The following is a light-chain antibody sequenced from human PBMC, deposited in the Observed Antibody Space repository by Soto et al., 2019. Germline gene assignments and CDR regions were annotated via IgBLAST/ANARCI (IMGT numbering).Light chain of an antibody. V-gene: IGLV2-14*03. J-gene: IGLJ1*01. Sequence: QSALTQPASVSGSPGQSITISCTGTSSDVGAYNYVSWYQQHPGKAPKLMIYDVSNRPSGVSNRFSGSKSGNTASLTISGLQYEDEADYYCSSYTSSNTYVFGTGTKLTVL. CDR3: SSYTSSNTYV. CDR1: SSDVGAYNY. CDR2: DVS.